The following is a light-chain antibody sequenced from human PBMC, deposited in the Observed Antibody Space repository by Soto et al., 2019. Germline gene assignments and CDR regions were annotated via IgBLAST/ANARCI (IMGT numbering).Light chain of an antibody. V-gene: IGKV1-39*01. CDR3: QQTYSIPWT. Sequence: DIQMTQSPSSLSGSVGDRVTISCRASQNIVNYLHWYQRKPGTAPRLLISRASTVRSGVPPRFSGSGSGRDFTLTIGSLRPEDIGTYFCQQTYSIPWTFGPGTRVEI. CDR1: QNIVNY. CDR2: RAS. J-gene: IGKJ1*01.